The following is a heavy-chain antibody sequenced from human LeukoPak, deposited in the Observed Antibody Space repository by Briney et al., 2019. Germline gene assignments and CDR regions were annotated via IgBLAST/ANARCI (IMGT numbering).Heavy chain of an antibody. V-gene: IGHV1-2*02. Sequence: ASVKVSCKASGYTFTGYYMHWVRQAPGQGLEWMGWINPNSGGTNYAQKFQGRVTLTRDTSTSTVYMELNSLRSEDTAVYYCARAPGQWREVDYWGQGTLVTVSS. CDR2: INPNSGGT. J-gene: IGHJ4*02. CDR1: GYTFTGYY. D-gene: IGHD6-19*01. CDR3: ARAPGQWREVDY.